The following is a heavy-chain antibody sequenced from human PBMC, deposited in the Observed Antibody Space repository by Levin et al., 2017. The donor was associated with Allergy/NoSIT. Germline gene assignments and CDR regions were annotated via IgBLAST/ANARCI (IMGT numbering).Heavy chain of an antibody. CDR1: GFTFSGYA. CDR3: TKDHIYGIVGTADS. CDR2: ISGGGGSS. D-gene: IGHD1-26*01. V-gene: IGHV3-23*01. J-gene: IGHJ4*02. Sequence: GGSLRLSCAASGFTFSGYAMSWVRQAPGKGLDWVSAISGGGGSSSYADSVKGRFTISRDNSMNTLYLQMDSLRVEDTAVYYCTKDHIYGIVGTADSWGQGTLVTVSS.